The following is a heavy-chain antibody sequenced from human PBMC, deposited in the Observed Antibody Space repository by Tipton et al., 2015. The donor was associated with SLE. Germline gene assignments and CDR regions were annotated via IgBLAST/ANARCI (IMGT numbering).Heavy chain of an antibody. V-gene: IGHV4-30-4*08. CDR3: ARSRPDHFYHYYMGV. CDR2: IYYTGPT. J-gene: IGHJ6*03. CDR1: GGSISSNDYY. Sequence: TLSLTCTVSGGSISSNDYYWNWIRQLPGKGLEWVGNIYYTGPTSYNPSLESRVTISLDTSKNQFSLTLRSVTAADTAVFYCARSRPDHFYHYYMGVWGKGTTVTFSS.